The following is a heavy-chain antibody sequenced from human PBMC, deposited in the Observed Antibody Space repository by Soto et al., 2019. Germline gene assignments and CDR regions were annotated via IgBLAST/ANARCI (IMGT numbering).Heavy chain of an antibody. D-gene: IGHD2-2*01. V-gene: IGHV1-69*06. J-gene: IGHJ6*02. CDR1: GGTFSSYA. CDR3: RSREFVEVPAAAGSSYYGMDV. CDR2: IIPIFGTA. Sequence: QVQLVQSGAEVKKPGSSVKVSCKASGGTFSSYAISWVRQAPGQGLEWMGGIIPIFGTANYAQKFQGRVTITPDKSRSTAKRGRSSLRSGATAVNSCRSREFVEVPAAAGSSYYGMDVWGQGTRFTAS.